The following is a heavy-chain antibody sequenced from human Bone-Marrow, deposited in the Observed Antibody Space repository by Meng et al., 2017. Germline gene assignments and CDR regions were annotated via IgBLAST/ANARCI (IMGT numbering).Heavy chain of an antibody. J-gene: IGHJ6*02. V-gene: IGHV1-2*02. Sequence: ASVKVSCKASGYTFTGYYMHWVRQAPGQGLEWMGWINPNSGGTNYAQKFQGRVTMTRDTSISTAYMELSRLRSDDTAVYYCARHSSPIYYYYGMDVWGQGTTVTVSS. CDR1: GYTFTGYY. CDR2: INPNSGGT. CDR3: ARHSSPIYYYYGMDV. D-gene: IGHD6-6*01.